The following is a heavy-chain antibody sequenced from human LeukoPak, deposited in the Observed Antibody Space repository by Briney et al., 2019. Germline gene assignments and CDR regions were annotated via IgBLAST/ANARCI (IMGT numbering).Heavy chain of an antibody. CDR1: GFTFSSYA. V-gene: IGHV3-64*01. D-gene: IGHD4/OR15-4a*01. CDR3: ARVGAHDAFHI. J-gene: IGHJ3*02. Sequence: PGGSLRLSCAASGFTFSSYAMHWVRQAPGKGLEYVSAISSNGGSTYYANSVKGRFSISRDNSKNTLYLQMGSLRAEDMAVYYCARVGAHDAFHIWGQGTMVTASS. CDR2: ISSNGGST.